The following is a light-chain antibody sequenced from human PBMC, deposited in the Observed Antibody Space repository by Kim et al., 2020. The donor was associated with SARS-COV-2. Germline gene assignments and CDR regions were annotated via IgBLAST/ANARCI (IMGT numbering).Light chain of an antibody. CDR2: DAS. V-gene: IGKV3-11*01. CDR3: QQRFNWPIT. Sequence: LSTGDRATHSCRASQSVSSYLAWYQQKPGQAPRLLMYDASNRATGIPARFSGSGSGTDFTLTISSLEPEDFAVYYCQQRFNWPITFGQGTRLEIK. CDR1: QSVSSY. J-gene: IGKJ5*01.